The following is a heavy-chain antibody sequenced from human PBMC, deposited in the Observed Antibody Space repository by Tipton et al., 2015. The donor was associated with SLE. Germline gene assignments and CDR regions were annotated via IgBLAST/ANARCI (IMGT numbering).Heavy chain of an antibody. D-gene: IGHD2-15*01. Sequence: QLVQSGAEVKKPGASVKVSCRASGYIFSTYGISWVRQAPGQGLEFMGWISVYNGYTNYAQKFQGRVTLTTDTSTSTAYMELRSLRSDDTAVYYCARVVVGAFDYWGQGTLVTVSS. J-gene: IGHJ4*02. CDR2: ISVYNGYT. V-gene: IGHV1-18*01. CDR3: ARVVVGAFDY. CDR1: GYIFSTYG.